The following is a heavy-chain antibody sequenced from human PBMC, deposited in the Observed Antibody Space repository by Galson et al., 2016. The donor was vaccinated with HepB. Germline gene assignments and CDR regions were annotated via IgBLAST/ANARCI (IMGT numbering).Heavy chain of an antibody. J-gene: IGHJ4*02. CDR2: IKSKTDGGTT. CDR3: TTARSYYNFDY. V-gene: IGHV3-15*01. Sequence: GKGLEWVGRIKSKTDGGTTDYAAPVKGRFTISRDDSKNTLYLQMNSLKTEDTAVYYCTTARSYYNFDYWGQGTLVTVSS. D-gene: IGHD1-26*01.